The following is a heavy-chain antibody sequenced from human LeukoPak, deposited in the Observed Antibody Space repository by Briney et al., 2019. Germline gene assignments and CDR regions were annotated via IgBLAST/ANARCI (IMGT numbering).Heavy chain of an antibody. CDR2: IYYTGST. D-gene: IGHD6-13*01. CDR3: ATLVYSSSWYVYFDF. Sequence: SQTLSLTCAVSGGSISSGGYSWGWIRQPPGKGLEWIGNIYYTGSTFYNPSLKSRVTISVDTSKNQFSLKLNSVSAADTAVYFCATLVYSSSWYVYFDFWGQGTLVTVSS. J-gene: IGHJ4*02. V-gene: IGHV4-30-2*03. CDR1: GGSISSGGYS.